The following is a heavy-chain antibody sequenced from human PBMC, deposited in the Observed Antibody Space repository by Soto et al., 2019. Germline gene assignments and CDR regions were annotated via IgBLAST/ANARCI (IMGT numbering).Heavy chain of an antibody. CDR3: AKEQDMVYATNWFDP. CDR2: ISGSGGST. Sequence: GGSLRLSCAASGFTFSSYAMSWVRQAPGKGLEWVSAISGSGGSTYYADSVKGRFTISRDNSKNTLYLQMNSMRAEDTAVYYCAKEQDMVYATNWFDPWGQGTLVTVSS. V-gene: IGHV3-23*01. CDR1: GFTFSSYA. J-gene: IGHJ5*02. D-gene: IGHD2-8*01.